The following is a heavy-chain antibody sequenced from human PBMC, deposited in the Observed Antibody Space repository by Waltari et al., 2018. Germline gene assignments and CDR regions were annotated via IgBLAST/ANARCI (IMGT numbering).Heavy chain of an antibody. J-gene: IGHJ3*02. CDR2: ISSSSSYI. V-gene: IGHV3-21*01. D-gene: IGHD3-10*01. CDR1: GFTFSSYS. Sequence: EVQLVESGGGLVKPGGSLRLSCAASGFTFSSYSMNWVRQAPGKGLEWVSSISSSSSYIYYADSVKGRFTISRDNAKNSLYLQMNSLRAEDTAVYYCAGPMVPNDAFDIWGQGTMVTVSS. CDR3: AGPMVPNDAFDI.